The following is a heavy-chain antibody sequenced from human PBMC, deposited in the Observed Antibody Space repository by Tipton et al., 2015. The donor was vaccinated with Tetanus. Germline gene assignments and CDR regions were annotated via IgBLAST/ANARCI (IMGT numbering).Heavy chain of an antibody. CDR3: ARDAPRENGGYYGSGSLIDY. Sequence: QLVQSGAEVKKPGASVKVSCKASGYTFTGYYMHWVRQAPGQGLEWMGWINPNSGGTNYAQKFQGGVTMTRDTSISTAYMELSRLRSDDTAVYYCARDAPRENGGYYGSGSLIDYWGQGTLVTVSS. CDR1: GYTFTGYY. V-gene: IGHV1-2*02. D-gene: IGHD3-10*01. CDR2: INPNSGGT. J-gene: IGHJ4*02.